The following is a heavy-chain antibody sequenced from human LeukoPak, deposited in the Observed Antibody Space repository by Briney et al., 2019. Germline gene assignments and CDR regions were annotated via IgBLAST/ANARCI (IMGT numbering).Heavy chain of an antibody. CDR2: IYYSGST. D-gene: IGHD3-3*01. CDR3: ARDGGTHDFWSGYYAAANWFDP. V-gene: IGHV4-59*01. J-gene: IGHJ5*02. CDR1: GGSISSYC. Sequence: SETLSLTCTVSGGSISSYCWSWIRQPPGKGLEWIGYIYYSGSTNYNPSLKSRVTISVDTSKNQFSLKLSSVTAADTAVYYCARDGGTHDFWSGYYAAANWFDPWGQGTLVTVS.